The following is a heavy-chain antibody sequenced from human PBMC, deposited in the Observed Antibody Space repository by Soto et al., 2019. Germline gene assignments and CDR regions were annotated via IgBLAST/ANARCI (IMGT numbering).Heavy chain of an antibody. Sequence: SETLSLTSTVSGGSISSYYWSWIRQPPGKGLEWIGYIYYSGSTNYNPSLKSRVTITVDTSKNQISLKLSTVTDADTAVYYCARRTEDYYYYMDVWGKGTTVT. CDR3: ARRTEDYYYYMDV. J-gene: IGHJ6*03. CDR1: GGSISSYY. V-gene: IGHV4-59*01. CDR2: IYYSGST.